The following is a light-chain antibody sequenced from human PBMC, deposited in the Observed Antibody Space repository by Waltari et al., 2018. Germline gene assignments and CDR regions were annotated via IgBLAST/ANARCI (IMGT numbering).Light chain of an antibody. CDR1: QIISNW. V-gene: IGKV1-5*03. CDR2: KAS. Sequence: DIQMTQSPSTLSASVGDRVTITCRASQIISNWLAWYQQKPGKAPKLLIDKASTLESGVPSRFSGSGSGTEFTLTISSLQPDDFATYYCQQYNSYSLLTFGGGTKVEIK. CDR3: QQYNSYSLLT. J-gene: IGKJ4*01.